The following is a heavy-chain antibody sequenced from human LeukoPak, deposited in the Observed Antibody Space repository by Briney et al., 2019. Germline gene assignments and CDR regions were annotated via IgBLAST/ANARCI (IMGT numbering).Heavy chain of an antibody. Sequence: PSQTLSLTCDVSGGSISSGAYSWSWIRQPPGKALEWIGYIYYSGGTYYNPSLKSRVTISVDTSKNQFSLQLSSVTAADTAVYYCARDHLGYCSGGSCWPDAFDIWGQGTMVTVSS. CDR3: ARDHLGYCSGGSCWPDAFDI. V-gene: IGHV4-30-4*07. CDR2: IYYSGGT. D-gene: IGHD2-15*01. CDR1: GGSISSGAYS. J-gene: IGHJ3*02.